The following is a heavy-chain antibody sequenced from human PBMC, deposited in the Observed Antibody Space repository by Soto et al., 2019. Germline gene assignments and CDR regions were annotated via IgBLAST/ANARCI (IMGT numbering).Heavy chain of an antibody. CDR1: GGSIISCGYS. CDR2: IYHSGST. CDR3: ARVPDV. Sequence: PSETLSLTCAVSGGSIISCGYSWTWIRQPPGKGLEWIGYIYHSGSTYYNPSLKSRVTISVDRSKNQFSLKLNSVTAADTAVYYCARVPDVWGQGTTVTVSS. V-gene: IGHV4-30-2*01. J-gene: IGHJ6*02.